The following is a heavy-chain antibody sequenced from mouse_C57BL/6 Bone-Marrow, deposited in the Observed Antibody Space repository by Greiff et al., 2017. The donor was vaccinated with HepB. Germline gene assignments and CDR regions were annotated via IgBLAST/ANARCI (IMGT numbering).Heavy chain of an antibody. D-gene: IGHD1-1*01. CDR1: GYAFSSSW. J-gene: IGHJ4*01. CDR3: ARWDYYYGSSPYYYAMDY. V-gene: IGHV1-82*01. CDR2: IYPGDGDT. Sequence: LQESGPELVKPGASVKISCKASGYAFSSSWMNWVKQRPGKGLEWIGRIYPGDGDTNYNGKFKGKATLTADKSSSTAYMQLSSLTSEDSAVYFCARWDYYYGSSPYYYAMDYWGQGTSVTVSS.